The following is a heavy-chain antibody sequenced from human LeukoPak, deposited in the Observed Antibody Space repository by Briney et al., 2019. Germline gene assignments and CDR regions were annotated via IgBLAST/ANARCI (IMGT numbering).Heavy chain of an antibody. CDR1: GFTFHDYA. V-gene: IGHV3-9*01. Sequence: GRSLRLSCAASGFTFHDYAMHWVRQAPGKGLEWVSGISWNSGSIGYADSVKGRFTISRDNAKNSLYLQMNSLRAEDTALYYCAKDGGAKGIITTVVDYWGQGTLVTVSS. J-gene: IGHJ4*02. CDR3: AKDGGAKGIITTVVDY. D-gene: IGHD3-10*01. CDR2: ISWNSGSI.